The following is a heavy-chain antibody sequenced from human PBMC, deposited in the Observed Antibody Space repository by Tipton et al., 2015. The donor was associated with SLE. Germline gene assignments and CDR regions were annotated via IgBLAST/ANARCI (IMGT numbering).Heavy chain of an antibody. D-gene: IGHD3-10*01. CDR3: SREGGGEAYYYYYGLDV. J-gene: IGHJ6*02. Sequence: TLSLTCTVSGGAISRHYWSWIRQPAGKGLEGIGRIYASGTTKCNPFLKSRVTMSVDTSKNQFSLQLRSVTAADTAVYYCSREGGGEAYYYYYGLDVWGQGTTITVSS. V-gene: IGHV4-4*07. CDR1: GGAISRHY. CDR2: IYASGTT.